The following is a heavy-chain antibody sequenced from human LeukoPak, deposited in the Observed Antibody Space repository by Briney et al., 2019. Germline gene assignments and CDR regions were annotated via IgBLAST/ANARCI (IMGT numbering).Heavy chain of an antibody. J-gene: IGHJ6*02. CDR3: AREGILWGSYYYYGMDV. D-gene: IGHD3-16*01. V-gene: IGHV4-4*07. Sequence: SETLSLTCTVSSGSISGYYWSWIRQPAGKGLEWIGRMYTSGNTYHNPSLQSRVTMSVDMSKNQLSLRLRSVTAADTAVYYCAREGILWGSYYYYGMDVWGQGTTVTVSS. CDR1: SGSISGYY. CDR2: MYTSGNT.